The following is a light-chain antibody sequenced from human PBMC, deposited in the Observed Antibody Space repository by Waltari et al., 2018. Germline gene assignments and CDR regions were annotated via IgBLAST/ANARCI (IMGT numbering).Light chain of an antibody. J-gene: IGLJ3*02. V-gene: IGLV2-14*03. CDR1: SRDVGGYRH. CDR2: DVS. Sequence: QSALTQPASVSGSPGQSITISCTGTSRDVGGYRHVSWYQHHPGKAPQLIIYDVSNRPSGVSNRFSGSKSGNTASLTISGLQADDEADYYCSSYIGDSPSFGGGTKVTV. CDR3: SSYIGDSPS.